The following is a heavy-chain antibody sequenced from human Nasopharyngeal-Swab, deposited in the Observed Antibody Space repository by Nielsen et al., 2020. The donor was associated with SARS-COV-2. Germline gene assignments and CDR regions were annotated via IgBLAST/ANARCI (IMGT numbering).Heavy chain of an antibody. CDR2: IRYDGFNQ. V-gene: IGHV3-30*02. J-gene: IGHJ6*02. CDR1: GFTFSSYG. Sequence: GESLKISCAASGFTFSSYGMHWVRQAPGKGLEWVAFIRYDGFNQHYADSVKGRFTISRDNAKNSLYLQMNSLRAEDTAVYYCASTYNYYGDYYYGMDVWGQGTTVTVSS. CDR3: ASTYNYYGDYYYGMDV. D-gene: IGHD1-20*01.